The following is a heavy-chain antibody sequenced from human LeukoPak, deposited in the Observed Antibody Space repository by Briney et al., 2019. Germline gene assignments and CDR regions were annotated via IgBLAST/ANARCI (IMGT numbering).Heavy chain of an antibody. V-gene: IGHV3-23*01. CDR2: ISCSGVTT. CDR1: GFTFSNYA. CDR3: AKKVSPPEH. J-gene: IGHJ4*02. Sequence: GGSLSLSCPAPGFTFSNYAMRWVRQAPGKGMEWVSGISCSGVTTYYAVSVKGRFTISRDNSKNMLYLQMNSLRADDTAVYYCAKKVSPPEHWGQGTLVTVSS.